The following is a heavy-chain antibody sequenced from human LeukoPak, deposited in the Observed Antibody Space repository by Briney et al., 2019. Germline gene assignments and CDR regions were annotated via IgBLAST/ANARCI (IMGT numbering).Heavy chain of an antibody. CDR1: EFTFSSYH. D-gene: IGHD5-24*01. J-gene: IGHJ5*02. V-gene: IGHV3-21*01. Sequence: RSGGSLRLSCAASEFTFSSYHMNWVCQAPGKGLEWVSFISSSTSYIYYADSVKGRFTISRDNAKNSLYLQMNSLRVEDTAVYYCARGPLGGYNSAWFDPWGQGTLVTVSS. CDR2: ISSSTSYI. CDR3: ARGPLGGYNSAWFDP.